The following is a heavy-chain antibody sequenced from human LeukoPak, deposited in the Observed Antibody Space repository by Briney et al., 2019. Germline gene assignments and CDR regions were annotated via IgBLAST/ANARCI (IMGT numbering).Heavy chain of an antibody. CDR1: GFIVSDNY. Sequence: GSLRLSCAASGFIVSDNYMAWVRQAPGKGLEWVSLIYSGGDTHYAASVRGRFTISRDNSRNTLYLQMDSLRAEDTALYYCARDDNAFDIWGQGTMVTVSS. CDR2: IYSGGDT. V-gene: IGHV3-53*01. J-gene: IGHJ3*02. CDR3: ARDDNAFDI.